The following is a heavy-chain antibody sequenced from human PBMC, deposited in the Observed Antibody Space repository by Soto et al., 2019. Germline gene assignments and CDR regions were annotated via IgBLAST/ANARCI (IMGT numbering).Heavy chain of an antibody. V-gene: IGHV4-31*03. CDR3: ARASRGSGWPKWDDAFDI. Sequence: QGQLQESGPGLVKPSQTLSLTCTVSGGSISSGGYYWSWIRQHPGKGLEWIGYIYYSGSTYYNPSLKRRVTISVATAKNQFSLKLRSVTAADTAVYYCARASRGSGWPKWDDAFDIWGQGTMVTVSS. CDR2: IYYSGST. J-gene: IGHJ3*02. D-gene: IGHD6-19*01. CDR1: GGSISSGGYY.